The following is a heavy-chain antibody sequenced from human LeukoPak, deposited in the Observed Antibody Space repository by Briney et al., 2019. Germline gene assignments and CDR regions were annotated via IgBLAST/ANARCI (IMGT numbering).Heavy chain of an antibody. Sequence: GGSLRLSCAASGFTFTSYWMSWVRQVPGKGPEWVANIKQDGSEKYHVDSVKGRFTISRDNAKNSLYLQMNSLRVEDTAVYYCARSYLQKVSASWGQGTLVTVSS. CDR1: GFTFTSYW. CDR3: ARSYLQKVSAS. V-gene: IGHV3-7*01. D-gene: IGHD3-10*01. J-gene: IGHJ5*02. CDR2: IKQDGSEK.